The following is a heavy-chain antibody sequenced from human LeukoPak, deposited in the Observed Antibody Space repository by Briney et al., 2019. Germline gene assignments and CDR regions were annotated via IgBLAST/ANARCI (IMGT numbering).Heavy chain of an antibody. CDR2: ISGSGGST. CDR1: GFTFSSYS. D-gene: IGHD3-22*01. CDR3: AKDRTTMIVVVHDY. V-gene: IGHV3-23*01. Sequence: GGSLRLSCAASGFTFSSYSMNWVRQAPGKGLEWVSAISGSGGSTYYADSVKGRFTISRDNSKNTLYLQMNSLRAEDTAVYYCAKDRTTMIVVVHDYWGQGTLVTVSS. J-gene: IGHJ4*02.